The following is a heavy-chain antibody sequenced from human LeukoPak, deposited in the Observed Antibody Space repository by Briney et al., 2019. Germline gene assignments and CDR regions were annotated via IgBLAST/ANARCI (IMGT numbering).Heavy chain of an antibody. V-gene: IGHV1-18*01. Sequence: ASVKVSCKASGGTFSSYAISWVRQAPGQGLEWMGWISAYNGNTNYAQKLQGRVTMTTDTSTSTAYMELRSLRSDDTAVYYCARDCSSTSCYEGYFDYWGQGTLVTVSS. CDR2: ISAYNGNT. D-gene: IGHD2-2*01. J-gene: IGHJ4*02. CDR1: GGTFSSYA. CDR3: ARDCSSTSCYEGYFDY.